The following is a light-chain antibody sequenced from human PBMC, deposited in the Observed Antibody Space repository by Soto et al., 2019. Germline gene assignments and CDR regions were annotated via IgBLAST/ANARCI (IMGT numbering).Light chain of an antibody. J-gene: IGKJ1*01. CDR1: QLINGY. Sequence: DIQLTQSPSSLSASLGDRVTISCRASQLINGYLNWYQQKPGKAPRLLIYTASNLQSGVPSRFSGTRSGTDFTLIISDLQAEDLATYYCQQTYSPLRTFGQGTRVEIK. CDR2: TAS. CDR3: QQTYSPLRT. V-gene: IGKV1-39*01.